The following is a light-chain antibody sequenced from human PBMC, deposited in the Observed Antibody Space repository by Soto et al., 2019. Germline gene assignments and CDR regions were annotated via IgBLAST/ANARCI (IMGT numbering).Light chain of an antibody. CDR1: QSISTF. CDR3: QQSYRTPLT. V-gene: IGKV1-39*01. CDR2: AAS. Sequence: DIQMTQSPSSLSASVGDRVTITCRASQSISTFLNWYQQKPGKVPKLLIYAASSLHSGVPSRFSGSGSGTDFTLTIRSLQPEDFATYYCQQSYRTPLTFGGGTKVDI. J-gene: IGKJ4*01.